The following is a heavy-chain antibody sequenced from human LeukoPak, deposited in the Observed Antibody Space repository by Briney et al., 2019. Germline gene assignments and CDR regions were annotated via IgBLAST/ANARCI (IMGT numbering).Heavy chain of an antibody. CDR3: ARAIAVDY. V-gene: IGHV3-48*03. D-gene: IGHD6-13*01. CDR1: GFTFNSYE. Sequence: GGSLRHSCADSGFTFNSYEMTWVRQARGKGLEWVSYISSSGSTIYYADSVKGLFTISRDSAKNSLYLQMNSLRAEDTAVYYCARAIAVDYWGQGTLVTVSS. CDR2: ISSSGSTI. J-gene: IGHJ4*02.